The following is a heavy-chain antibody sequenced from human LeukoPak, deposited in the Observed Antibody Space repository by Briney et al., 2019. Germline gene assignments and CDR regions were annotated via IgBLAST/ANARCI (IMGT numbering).Heavy chain of an antibody. Sequence: GGSLRLSCAASGFTFDDYAMHWVRQAPGKGLEWVSGISWNSGSIGYADSVKGRFTISRDNAKNSLYLQMNSLRAEDTAVYYCARDDFRSGFDIWGQGTMVTVSS. D-gene: IGHD3-3*01. J-gene: IGHJ3*02. CDR2: ISWNSGSI. CDR1: GFTFDDYA. CDR3: ARDDFRSGFDI. V-gene: IGHV3-9*01.